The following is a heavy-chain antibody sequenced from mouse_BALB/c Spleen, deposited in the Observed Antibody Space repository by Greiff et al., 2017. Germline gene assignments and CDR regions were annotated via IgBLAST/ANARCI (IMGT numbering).Heavy chain of an antibody. D-gene: IGHD2-3*01. Sequence: EVHLVESGGGLVQPGGSRKLSCAASGFTFSSFGMHWVRQAPEKGLEWVAYISSGSSTIYYADTVKGRFTISRDNPKNTLFLQMTSLRSEDTAMYYCARFGWLLNYAMDYWGQGTSVTVSS. V-gene: IGHV5-17*02. J-gene: IGHJ4*01. CDR3: ARFGWLLNYAMDY. CDR2: ISSGSSTI. CDR1: GFTFSSFG.